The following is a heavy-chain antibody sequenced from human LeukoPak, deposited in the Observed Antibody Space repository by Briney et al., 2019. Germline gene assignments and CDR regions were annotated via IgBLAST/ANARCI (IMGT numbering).Heavy chain of an antibody. CDR2: IYGGGST. CDR1: GFTVSSNY. V-gene: IGHV3-53*01. J-gene: IGHJ4*02. Sequence: SGGSLRLSCAASGFTVSSNYMSWVRQAPGKGLEWVSVIYGGGSTYYADSVKGRFTISRDNSKNTLYLQMHSLRVEDTAVYYCARGLYYYDSSGYLYYWGQGTLVTVSS. D-gene: IGHD3-22*01. CDR3: ARGLYYYDSSGYLYY.